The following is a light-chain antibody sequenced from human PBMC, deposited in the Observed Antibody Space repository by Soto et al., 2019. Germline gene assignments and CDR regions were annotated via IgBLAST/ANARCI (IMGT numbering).Light chain of an antibody. J-gene: IGKJ5*01. V-gene: IGKV3-20*01. CDR2: SAS. CDR3: QLYGRSPPT. Sequence: EIVLTPSPGTLSLSPVERATLSCRASQSVSSSYVAWYQQKPGQAPRLLIHSASSRATGIPDRFSGGGSGTDFTLTISRLEPEDFAVYHCQLYGRSPPTFGQGTRLEIK. CDR1: QSVSSSY.